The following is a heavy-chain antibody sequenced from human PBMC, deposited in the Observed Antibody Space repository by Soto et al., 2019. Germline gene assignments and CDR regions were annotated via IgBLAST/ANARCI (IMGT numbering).Heavy chain of an antibody. V-gene: IGHV1-46*01. J-gene: IGHJ4*02. Sequence: QVQLVQSGAEVTRPGASVKVSCKASGYSFISHYIHWVRQAPGQGLEWMGFINPSGGSATPAQKSQGTVTMTRDTSTSTVYMELTILRSEDAAVYYCARDYLSSKLSLSYFDFWGQGTLVTAAS. CDR2: INPSGGSA. CDR1: GYSFISHY. D-gene: IGHD2-2*01. CDR3: ARDYLSSKLSLSYFDF.